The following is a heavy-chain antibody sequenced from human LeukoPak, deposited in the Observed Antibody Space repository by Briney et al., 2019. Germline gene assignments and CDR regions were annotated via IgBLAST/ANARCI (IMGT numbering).Heavy chain of an antibody. V-gene: IGHV4-38-2*01. CDR3: ARRAYNYVYFDY. Sequence: SETLSLTCAVSTYPIRNDFYWGWIRQPPGKGLEWIASIYHSGRTYYNPSLKSRVTISVDTSKNQFSLKLTSVTAADTAVYYCARRAYNYVYFDYWGQGTLVTVSS. CDR1: TYPIRNDFY. J-gene: IGHJ4*02. CDR2: IYHSGRT. D-gene: IGHD5-24*01.